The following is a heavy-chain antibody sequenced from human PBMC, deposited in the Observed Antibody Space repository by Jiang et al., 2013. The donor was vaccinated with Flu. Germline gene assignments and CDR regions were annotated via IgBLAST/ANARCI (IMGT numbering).Heavy chain of an antibody. J-gene: IGHJ4*02. CDR2: IITWEH. D-gene: IGHD3-9*01. CDR3: ARADILTGYYNYFDY. V-gene: IGHV4-31*02. Sequence: IGYIITWEHLLQPSLKSRVTISVDTSKNQFSLKLSSVTAADTAVYYCARADILTGYYNYFDYWGQGTLVTVSS.